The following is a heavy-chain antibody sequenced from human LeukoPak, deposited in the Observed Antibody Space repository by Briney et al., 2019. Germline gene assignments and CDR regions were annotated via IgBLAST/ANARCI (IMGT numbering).Heavy chain of an antibody. D-gene: IGHD2-15*01. CDR2: IHTSGTT. CDR1: GDSMGTYY. V-gene: IGHV4-4*07. Sequence: SETLSLTCTVTGDSMGTYYWSFIRQPAGKGLEWIGRIHTSGTTWYNASLKSRVTISVDTSKNQFSLKLSSVTAADTAVYYCASLNPCSSCWYFDYWGQGTLVTVSS. CDR3: ASLNPCSSCWYFDY. J-gene: IGHJ4*02.